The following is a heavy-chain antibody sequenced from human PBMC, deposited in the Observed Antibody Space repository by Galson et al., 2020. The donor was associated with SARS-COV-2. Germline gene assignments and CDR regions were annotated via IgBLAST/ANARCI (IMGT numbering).Heavy chain of an antibody. Sequence: SETLSLTCTVSGGSISSGGYYWSWIRQHPGKGREWIGYIYYSGSTYYNPSLKSRVTISVDTSKNQFSLKLSSVTAADTAVYYCARDHSPYGMDVWGQGTTVTVSS. CDR3: ARDHSPYGMDV. CDR1: GGSISSGGYY. CDR2: IYYSGST. V-gene: IGHV4-31*03. J-gene: IGHJ6*02. D-gene: IGHD2-21*01.